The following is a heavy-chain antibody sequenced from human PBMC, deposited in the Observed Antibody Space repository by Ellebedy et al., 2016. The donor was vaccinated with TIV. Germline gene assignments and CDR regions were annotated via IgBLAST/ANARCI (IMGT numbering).Heavy chain of an antibody. CDR3: ARGAGFGELLRVPKDY. CDR1: GYTFTSYD. D-gene: IGHD3-10*01. V-gene: IGHV1-8*01. Sequence: AASVKVSCKASGYTFTSYDINWVRQATGQGLEWMGWMNPNSGNTGYAQKFQGRVTMTRNTSISTAYMELSSLRSEDTAVYYCARGAGFGELLRVPKDYWGQGTLVTVSS. J-gene: IGHJ4*02. CDR2: MNPNSGNT.